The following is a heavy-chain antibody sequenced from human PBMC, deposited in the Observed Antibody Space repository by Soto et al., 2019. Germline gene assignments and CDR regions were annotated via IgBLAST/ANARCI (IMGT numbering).Heavy chain of an antibody. D-gene: IGHD5-18*01. V-gene: IGHV3-30*18. Sequence: GGSLRLSCAASGFTFSSYGMHWVRQAPGKGLEWVAVISYDGSNKYYADSVKGRFTISRDNSKNTLYLQMNSLRAEDTAVYYCAKDRTGGYSYGYGMDVWGRGTTVTVSS. CDR1: GFTFSSYG. CDR3: AKDRTGGYSYGYGMDV. CDR2: ISYDGSNK. J-gene: IGHJ6*02.